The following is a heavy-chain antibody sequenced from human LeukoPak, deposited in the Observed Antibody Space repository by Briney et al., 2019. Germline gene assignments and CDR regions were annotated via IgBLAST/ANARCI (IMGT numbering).Heavy chain of an antibody. Sequence: SETLSLTCNVSGGPITDYYWSWIRQPPGKGLQWIGYIYFIGTTNYNPSFKSRVTISVDTSKNQFSLRLSSVTAADPAVYYCARDRFYDNTGFRRLDFWGQGVLVTVSS. V-gene: IGHV4-59*01. CDR3: ARDRFYDNTGFRRLDF. J-gene: IGHJ4*02. CDR1: GGPITDYY. D-gene: IGHD3-22*01. CDR2: IYFIGTT.